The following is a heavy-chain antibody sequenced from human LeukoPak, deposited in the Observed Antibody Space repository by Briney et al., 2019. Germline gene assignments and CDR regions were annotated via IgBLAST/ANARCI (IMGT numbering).Heavy chain of an antibody. J-gene: IGHJ5*02. Sequence: GGSLRLSCAASGFTFTSYPMNWVRQAPGKGLEWVATIASDGFMACYADSLKGRFVISRDNSQQTIYLQMNSLRADDTAVYYCAKDLFLFFGDTRGQGTLVTVSS. V-gene: IGHV3-23*01. CDR3: AKDLFLFFGDT. CDR2: IASDGFMA. D-gene: IGHD3/OR15-3a*01. CDR1: GFTFTSYP.